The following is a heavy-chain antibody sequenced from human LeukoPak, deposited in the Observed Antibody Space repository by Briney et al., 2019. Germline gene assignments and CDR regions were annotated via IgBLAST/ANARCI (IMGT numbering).Heavy chain of an antibody. CDR1: GFTFTTYS. CDR2: ISSGSSAI. D-gene: IGHD2-21*02. J-gene: IGHJ4*02. V-gene: IGHV3-21*01. CDR3: ARGHMAVTRHFDF. Sequence: AGGSLKLSCEASGFTFTTYSMTWVRQAPGKGLESVSIISSGSSAIFSADALKGRFTISRDDAKNLLYLDMNSLRAEDTAVYYCARGHMAVTRHFDFWGQGTLVTVSS.